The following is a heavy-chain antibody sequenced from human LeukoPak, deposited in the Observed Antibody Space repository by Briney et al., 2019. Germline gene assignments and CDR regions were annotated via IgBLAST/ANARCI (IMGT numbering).Heavy chain of an antibody. CDR1: GFTFSSYE. J-gene: IGHJ4*02. CDR2: ISSSGSTI. Sequence: GGSLRLSCAASGFTFSSYEMNWVRQAPGKGLEWVSYISSSGSTIYYADSVKGRFTISRDNAKNSLYLQMNSLRAEDTAVYCCARFHLSYDYVWGSYRYDYYFDYWGQGTLVTVSS. CDR3: ARFHLSYDYVWGSYRYDYYFDY. V-gene: IGHV3-48*03. D-gene: IGHD3-16*02.